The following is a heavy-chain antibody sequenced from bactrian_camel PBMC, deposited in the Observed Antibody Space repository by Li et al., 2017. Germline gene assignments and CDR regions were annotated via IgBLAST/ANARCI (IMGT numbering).Heavy chain of an antibody. J-gene: IGHJ4*01. CDR2: IWTGGGNA. Sequence: HVQLVESGGGSVQPGGSLRLSCAASGHTDSSMCMGWFRQAPGKEREGVAAIWTGGGNAYYADSVKGRFTISKDNAKNTLYLQMNSLKPEDTAVYYCAADPSRELWVGYPPYKYWGQGTQVTVS. CDR1: GHTDSSMC. D-gene: IGHD5*01. V-gene: IGHV3S54*01. CDR3: AADPSRELWVGYPPYKY.